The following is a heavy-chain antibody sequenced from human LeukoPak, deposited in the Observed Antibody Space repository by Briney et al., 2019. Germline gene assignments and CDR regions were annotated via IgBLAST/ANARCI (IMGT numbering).Heavy chain of an antibody. D-gene: IGHD6-6*01. Sequence: ASVKVSCKASGGTFSSYAIIWVRQAPGQGLEWMGRIIPILGIANYAQKFQGRVTITADKSTSTAYMELSSLRSKDTAVYYCARVFTGQLVRSDYFDYWGQGTLVTVSS. J-gene: IGHJ4*02. CDR2: IIPILGIA. CDR3: ARVFTGQLVRSDYFDY. CDR1: GGTFSSYA. V-gene: IGHV1-69*04.